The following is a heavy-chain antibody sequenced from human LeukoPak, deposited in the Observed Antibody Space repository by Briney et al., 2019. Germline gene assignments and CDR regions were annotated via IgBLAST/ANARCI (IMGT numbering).Heavy chain of an antibody. D-gene: IGHD2-2*01. CDR1: GYTFTNYG. CDR3: AKDGEYQLLSLNNYGDRNWFDP. V-gene: IGHV1-18*01. Sequence: ASVTVSCTASGYTFTNYGLSWVRQAPGQGLQWVGWMSAYNGNTNYAQKLQDRVTLTMDRSTSTAYMELRSLRSDDTAVYYCAKDGEYQLLSLNNYGDRNWFDPWGQGTLVTVSS. CDR2: MSAYNGNT. J-gene: IGHJ5*02.